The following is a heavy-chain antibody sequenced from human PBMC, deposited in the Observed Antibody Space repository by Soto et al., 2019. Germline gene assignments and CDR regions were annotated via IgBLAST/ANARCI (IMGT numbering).Heavy chain of an antibody. CDR1: GTSISSYY. CDR2: IHYSGTT. V-gene: IGHV4-59*01. CDR3: ARYNSYAIDY. Sequence: SETLSLTCTVSGTSISSYYWSWIRQPPGKGLEWIANIHYSGTTNYNPSLASRVTLSVDTSKNQFSLKMTSVTAADRAMYFCARYNSYAIDYWGRGILVTVSS. D-gene: IGHD2-8*01. J-gene: IGHJ4*02.